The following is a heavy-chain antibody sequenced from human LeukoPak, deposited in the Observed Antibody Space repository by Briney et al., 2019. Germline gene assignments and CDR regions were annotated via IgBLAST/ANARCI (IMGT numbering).Heavy chain of an antibody. Sequence: GGSLRLSCAASGFTFSSYAMHWVRQAPRKGLEYVSAISSNGGSTYYANSVKGRFTISRDNSKNTLYLQMNSLRAEDTAVYYCAKQGFLGYCSSTSCNQTYYYYMDVWGKGTTVTVSS. CDR2: ISSNGGST. CDR3: AKQGFLGYCSSTSCNQTYYYYMDV. V-gene: IGHV3-64*01. D-gene: IGHD2-2*01. J-gene: IGHJ6*03. CDR1: GFTFSSYA.